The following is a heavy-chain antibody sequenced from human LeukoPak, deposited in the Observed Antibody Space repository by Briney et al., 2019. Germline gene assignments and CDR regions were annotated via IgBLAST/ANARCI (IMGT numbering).Heavy chain of an antibody. Sequence: GGSLRLSCAASGFTLSSCGMNWVRQAPGKGLEWVSAISGNGHAYYADSVKGRFTISRDNSKNTLYLQINSLRAEDTAVYYCAGGGFGEAYYYYYMDVWGKGTTVTVSS. CDR1: GFTLSSCG. CDR2: ISGNGHA. J-gene: IGHJ6*03. D-gene: IGHD3-10*01. V-gene: IGHV3-23*01. CDR3: AGGGFGEAYYYYYMDV.